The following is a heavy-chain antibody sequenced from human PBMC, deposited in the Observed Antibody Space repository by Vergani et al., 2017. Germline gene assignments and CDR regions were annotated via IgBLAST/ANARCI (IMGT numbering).Heavy chain of an antibody. D-gene: IGHD3-3*01. CDR2: MNPNSGNT. CDR3: ASFLEPDRKGAFDI. Sequence: QVQLVQSGAEVKKPGASVKVSCKASGYTFTSYDINWVRQATGQGLEWMGWMNPNSGNTGYAQKFHGRVTMTRNTSISTAYMELSSLRSEDTAVYYCASFLEPDRKGAFDIWGQGTMVTVSS. J-gene: IGHJ3*02. CDR1: GYTFTSYD. V-gene: IGHV1-8*01.